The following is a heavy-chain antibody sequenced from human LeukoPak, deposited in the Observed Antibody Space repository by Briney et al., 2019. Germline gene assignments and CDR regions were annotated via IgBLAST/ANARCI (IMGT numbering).Heavy chain of an antibody. D-gene: IGHD4-17*01. CDR2: ISAYNGNT. V-gene: IGHV1-18*04. CDR3: ARANYGDYQYYFDY. Sequence: ASVKVSCKASGCTFTSYGISWVRQALGQGLEWMGWISAYNGNTNYAQKLQGRVTMTTDTSTSTAYMELRSLRSDDTAVYYCARANYGDYQYYFDYWGQGTLVTVSP. J-gene: IGHJ4*02. CDR1: GCTFTSYG.